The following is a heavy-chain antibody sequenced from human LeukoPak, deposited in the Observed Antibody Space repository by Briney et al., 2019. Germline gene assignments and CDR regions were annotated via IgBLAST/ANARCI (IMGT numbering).Heavy chain of an antibody. D-gene: IGHD6-19*01. J-gene: IGHJ4*02. V-gene: IGHV3-53*04. CDR2: IYSGGST. Sequence: GGSLRLSCAASGFTVSSNYMSWVRQAPGKGLEWVSVIYSGGSTYYADSVKGRFTISRHNSKNTLYLQMNSLRAEDTAVYYCARDRRDSSGWLSNFYYWGQGTLVTVSS. CDR1: GFTVSSNY. CDR3: ARDRRDSSGWLSNFYY.